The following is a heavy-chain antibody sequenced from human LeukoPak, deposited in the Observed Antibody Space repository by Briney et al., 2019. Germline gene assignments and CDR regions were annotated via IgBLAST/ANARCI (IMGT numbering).Heavy chain of an antibody. V-gene: IGHV4-38-2*02. J-gene: IGHJ5*02. Sequence: SETLSLTFTVSGYSISSGYYWGWIRQPPGKGLEWIGNIYPSGTTYYNPSLKTRVTISVDTSKNQFSLKLSSVTAADTAVYFCARAYSSSWYFNWFDPWGQGTLVTVSS. CDR1: GYSISSGYY. D-gene: IGHD6-13*01. CDR3: ARAYSSSWYFNWFDP. CDR2: IYPSGTT.